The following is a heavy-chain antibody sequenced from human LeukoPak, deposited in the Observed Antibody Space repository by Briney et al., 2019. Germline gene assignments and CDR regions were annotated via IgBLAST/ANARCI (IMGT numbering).Heavy chain of an antibody. J-gene: IGHJ5*02. Sequence: SETLSLTCTGSGYSISGFYWNWIRQPPGKGLEWLGNIYSSGSTNSNPSLKRLVTILITTAKTPFSLKSSSVTAAATAEYYWTREGSGYYYGWFDPWGQGTMVTVSS. CDR1: GYSISGFY. CDR2: IYSSGST. CDR3: TREGSGYYYGWFDP. D-gene: IGHD3-22*01. V-gene: IGHV4-59*12.